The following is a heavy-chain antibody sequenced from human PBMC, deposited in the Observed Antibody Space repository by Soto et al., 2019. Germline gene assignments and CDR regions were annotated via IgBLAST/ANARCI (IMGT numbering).Heavy chain of an antibody. J-gene: IGHJ5*02. V-gene: IGHV1-46*01. CDR2: INPSGGST. Sequence: ASVKVSCKASGYTFTSYCMHWVRQAPGQGLEWMGIINPSGGSTSYAQKFQGRVTMTRDTSTSTVYMELSSLRSEDTAVYYCARSYCGGDCYSGENWFDPWGQGTLVTVSS. D-gene: IGHD2-21*02. CDR3: ARSYCGGDCYSGENWFDP. CDR1: GYTFTSYC.